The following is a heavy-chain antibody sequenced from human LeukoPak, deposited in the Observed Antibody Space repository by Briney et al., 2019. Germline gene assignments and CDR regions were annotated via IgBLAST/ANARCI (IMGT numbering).Heavy chain of an antibody. CDR3: ARDSSGWYGVFDY. Sequence: ASVKVSCKASGYTFTSYGISWVRQAPGQRLEWMGWINAGNGNTKYSQEFQGRVTITRDTSASTAYMELSSLRSEDMAVYYCARDSSGWYGVFDYWGQGTLVTVSS. CDR1: GYTFTSYG. D-gene: IGHD6-19*01. V-gene: IGHV1-3*03. J-gene: IGHJ4*02. CDR2: INAGNGNT.